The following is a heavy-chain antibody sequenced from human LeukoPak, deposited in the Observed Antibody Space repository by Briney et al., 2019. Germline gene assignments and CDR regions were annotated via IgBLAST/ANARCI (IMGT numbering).Heavy chain of an antibody. Sequence: GGALRLSCAASGFTFSSYGMHWVRQAPGKGREGVAFIRYDGSNEYYADSVKGRFTISRDNSKNTVYLQMNSLRAEDKAVYYCAKGPYSSSWYLAYFDYWGQGTLVTASS. J-gene: IGHJ4*02. V-gene: IGHV3-30*02. CDR2: IRYDGSNE. CDR3: AKGPYSSSWYLAYFDY. CDR1: GFTFSSYG. D-gene: IGHD6-13*01.